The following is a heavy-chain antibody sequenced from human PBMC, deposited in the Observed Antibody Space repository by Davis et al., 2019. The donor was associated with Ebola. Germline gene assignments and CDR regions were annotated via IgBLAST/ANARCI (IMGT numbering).Heavy chain of an antibody. CDR3: AKLQSSSGGSRPYNWFDP. CDR2: ISYDGSNK. D-gene: IGHD2-15*01. CDR1: GFTFSSYG. J-gene: IGHJ5*02. V-gene: IGHV3-30*18. Sequence: PGGSLRLSCAASGFTFSSYGMHWVRQAPGKGLEWVAVISYDGSNKYYADSVKGRFTISRDNSKNTLYLQMNSLRAEDTAVYYCAKLQSSSGGSRPYNWFDPWGQGTLVTVSS.